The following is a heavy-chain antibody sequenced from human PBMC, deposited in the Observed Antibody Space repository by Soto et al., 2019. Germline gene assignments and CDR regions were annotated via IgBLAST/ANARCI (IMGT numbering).Heavy chain of an antibody. V-gene: IGHV3-30-3*01. CDR1: GFTFSSYA. Sequence: PGGSLRLSCAASGFTFSSYAMHWVRQAPGKGLEWVAVISYDGSNKYYADSVKGRFTISRDNSKNTLYLQMNSLRAEDTAVYYCARVPSYCSGGNCYRNWFDPWGQGTLVTVSS. D-gene: IGHD2-15*01. CDR2: ISYDGSNK. J-gene: IGHJ5*02. CDR3: ARVPSYCSGGNCYRNWFDP.